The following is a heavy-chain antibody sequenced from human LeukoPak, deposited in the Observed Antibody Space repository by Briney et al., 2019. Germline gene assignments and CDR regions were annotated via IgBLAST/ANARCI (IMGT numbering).Heavy chain of an antibody. CDR1: GFNFRNYW. CDR3: ATDEAATGRLDY. Sequence: GGSLRLSCAASGFNFRNYWMHWVRQAPGKGLVWVSRINSDGSSTSYADSVKGRFTISRDNAENHLYLQINSLRAEDTAVYYCATDEAATGRLDYWGQGTLVTDSS. V-gene: IGHV3-74*01. J-gene: IGHJ4*02. D-gene: IGHD1-1*01. CDR2: INSDGSST.